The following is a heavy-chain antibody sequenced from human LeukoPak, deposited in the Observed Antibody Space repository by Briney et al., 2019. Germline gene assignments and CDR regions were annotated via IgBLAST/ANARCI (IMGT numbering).Heavy chain of an antibody. CDR2: IYYSGST. Sequence: SETLSLTCTVSGGSISSYYWSWIRQPPGKGLEWIGDIYYSGSTNYNPSLKSRVTISVDTSKNQFSLNLSSVTAADTAVYYCVTYHSSGSYYGAFDLWGHGTMATVSS. CDR3: VTYHSSGSYYGAFDL. CDR1: GGSISSYY. J-gene: IGHJ3*01. D-gene: IGHD3-22*01. V-gene: IGHV4-59*12.